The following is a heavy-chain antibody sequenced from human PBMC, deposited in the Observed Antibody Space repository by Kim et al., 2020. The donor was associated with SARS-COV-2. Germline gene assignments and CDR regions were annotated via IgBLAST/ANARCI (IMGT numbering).Heavy chain of an antibody. D-gene: IGHD2-2*01. J-gene: IGHJ6*02. CDR2: IIPIFGTA. V-gene: IGHV1-69*13. CDR1: GGTFSSYA. Sequence: SVKVSCKASGGTFSSYAISWVRQAPGQGLEWMGGIIPIFGTANYAQKFQGRVTITADESTSTAYMELSSLRSEDTAVYYCARCVPAANHPLNFHPGPYYYGMDVWGQGTTVTVSS. CDR3: ARCVPAANHPLNFHPGPYYYGMDV.